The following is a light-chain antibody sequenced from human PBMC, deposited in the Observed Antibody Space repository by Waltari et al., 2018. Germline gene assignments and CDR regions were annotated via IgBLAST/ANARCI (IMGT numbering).Light chain of an antibody. Sequence: EIVLTQSPGTLSVSPGARATLSCRASDNISTYLTSYQQKPGQAPRLLIYGASTRATGIPDRFSGSGSGTDFSLTISRLEPDDFAVYYCQHYLRLPVTFGQGTTVEI. CDR1: DNISTY. CDR2: GAS. CDR3: QHYLRLPVT. J-gene: IGKJ1*01. V-gene: IGKV3-20*01.